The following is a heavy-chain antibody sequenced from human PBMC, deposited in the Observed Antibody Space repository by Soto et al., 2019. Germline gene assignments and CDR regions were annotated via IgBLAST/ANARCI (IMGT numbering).Heavy chain of an antibody. CDR1: GGSISSGGYY. V-gene: IGHV4-31*03. D-gene: IGHD6-6*01. J-gene: IGHJ6*02. CDR2: NYYSGIT. Sequence: QVQLQESGPGLVKPSQTLSLTCTVSGGSISSGGYYWTWIRQHPGKGLEWTGYNYYSGITYYNPSLKSRLSISLDTSKNQFSLKLSSVTAADTAVYYCARGSSIAGLYYGMDVWGQGTTVTVSS. CDR3: ARGSSIAGLYYGMDV.